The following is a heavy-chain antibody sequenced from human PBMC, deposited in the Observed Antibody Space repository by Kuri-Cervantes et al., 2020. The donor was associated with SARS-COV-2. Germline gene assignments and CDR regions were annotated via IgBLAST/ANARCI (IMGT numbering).Heavy chain of an antibody. CDR3: ARPPDRSGQNFDS. Sequence: GESLKISCAASGFTFNNHAMYWVRQAPGKGLEWVALISSDGTNMLQAGSVKGRFTISRDNSKNTLYLQMNSLTSEDTSVYYCARPPDRSGQNFDSWGQGTLVTVSS. CDR1: GFTFNNHA. D-gene: IGHD3-22*01. CDR2: ISSDGTNM. J-gene: IGHJ4*02. V-gene: IGHV3-30-3*01.